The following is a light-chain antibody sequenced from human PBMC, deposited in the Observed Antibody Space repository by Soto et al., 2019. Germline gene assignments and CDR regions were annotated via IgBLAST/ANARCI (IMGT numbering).Light chain of an antibody. CDR2: GAS. J-gene: IGKJ5*01. Sequence: IVLTRSPGTLSLSPGERATLSCRASQSFSSSYLAWYQQKPGQAPRLLIYGASSRATDIPDRFSGYGSGTDFTLTISRLEPEDFAVYYCQQYGNSPITFGQGTRLEIK. V-gene: IGKV3-20*01. CDR1: QSFSSSY. CDR3: QQYGNSPIT.